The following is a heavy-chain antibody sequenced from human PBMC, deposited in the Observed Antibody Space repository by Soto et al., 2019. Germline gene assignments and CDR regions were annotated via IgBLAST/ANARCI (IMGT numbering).Heavy chain of an antibody. CDR3: VHSGVGYSYYALDV. J-gene: IGHJ6*02. CDR2: IYWNDDK. V-gene: IGHV2-5*01. Sequence: QITLKESGPTLVNPTQTLTLTCTFSGFSLSTSGVGVGWIRQPPGKALEWLALIYWNDDKRYCPSLKSRLTITKDTSKNLVVLTMTNMDPVDTATYYCVHSGVGYSYYALDVWGQGTTVTVSS. D-gene: IGHD2-15*01. CDR1: GFSLSTSGVG.